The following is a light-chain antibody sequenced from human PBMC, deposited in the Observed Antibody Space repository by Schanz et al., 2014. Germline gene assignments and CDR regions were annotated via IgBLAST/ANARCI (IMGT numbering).Light chain of an antibody. CDR2: AAS. V-gene: IGKV3-20*01. J-gene: IGKJ4*01. CDR3: QQYGSSPGT. Sequence: EIVLTQSPGTLSLSPGERATLSCRASQSLSSNYLAWYQQKPGQAPRLVLYAASTRATGIPDRFSGGGSGTDFTLTISRLEPEDFAVYYCQQYGSSPGTFGGGTKVEIK. CDR1: QSLSSNY.